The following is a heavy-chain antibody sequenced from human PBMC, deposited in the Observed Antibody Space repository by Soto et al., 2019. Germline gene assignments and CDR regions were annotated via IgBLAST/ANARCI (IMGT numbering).Heavy chain of an antibody. CDR1: GGSFSGYY. V-gene: IGHV4-34*01. CDR2: INHSGST. CDR3: ARGDIVVENNWFDP. J-gene: IGHJ5*02. D-gene: IGHD2-2*01. Sequence: SETLSLTCAVDGGSFSGYYWSWIRQPPGKGLEWIGEINHSGSTNYNPSLKSRVTISVDTSKNQFSLKLSSVTAADTAVYYCARGDIVVENNWFDPWGQGTLVTVSS.